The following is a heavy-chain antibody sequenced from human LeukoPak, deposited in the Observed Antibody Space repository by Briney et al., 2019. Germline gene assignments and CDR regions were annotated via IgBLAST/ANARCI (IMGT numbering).Heavy chain of an antibody. CDR1: GGSFSGYY. CDR3: ASPSSPSGSYDSYYYYYYGMDV. V-gene: IGHV4-34*01. CDR2: MNHSGSS. D-gene: IGHD3-10*01. J-gene: IGHJ6*02. Sequence: PSETLSLTCAVYGGSFSGYYWNWIRQPPGKGLEWLGEMNHSGSSNYNPSLKSRVTISVDTSKKQFSLKLSSVTAADTAVYYCASPSSPSGSYDSYYYYYYGMDVWGQGTTVTVSS.